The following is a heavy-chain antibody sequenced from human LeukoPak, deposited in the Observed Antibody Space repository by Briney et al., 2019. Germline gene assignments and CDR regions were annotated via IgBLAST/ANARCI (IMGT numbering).Heavy chain of an antibody. Sequence: ASVKVYCNASAYTFPGYYLHWVRHAPGQGLEWPGGINPNSGVANYAQKFQSRVTMTRDTSIGTAYTVLRRLISDDTAVYDRATDIKSAGPLFSVLVTGVEAVVRHLDPWGQGRLITVS. CDR1: AYTFPGYY. CDR2: INPNSGVA. D-gene: IGHD2-8*02. V-gene: IGHV1-2*02. J-gene: IGHJ5*02. CDR3: ATDIKSAGPLFSVLVTGVEAVVRHLDP.